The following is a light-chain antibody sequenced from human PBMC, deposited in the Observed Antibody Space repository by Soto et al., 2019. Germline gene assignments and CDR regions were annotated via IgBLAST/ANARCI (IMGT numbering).Light chain of an antibody. CDR1: QGISSY. Sequence: AIRMTQSPSSFSASTGDRVTITCRASQGISSYLAWYQQKPGKAPKLLIYAASTLQSGVPSRFSGSGSGTDFTLTISSLQPEDVATYFCQQVYGHPPAFGPGTRLEIK. V-gene: IGKV1-8*01. CDR2: AAS. J-gene: IGKJ5*01. CDR3: QQVYGHPPA.